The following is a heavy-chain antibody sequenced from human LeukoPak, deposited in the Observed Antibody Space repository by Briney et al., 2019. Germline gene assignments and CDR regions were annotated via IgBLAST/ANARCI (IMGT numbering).Heavy chain of an antibody. V-gene: IGHV4-34*01. Sequence: KASETLSLTCAVYGGSFSGYYWSWIRQPPGKGLEWIGEINHSGSTNYNPSLKSRVTISVDTSKNQFSLKLSSVTAADTAVYYCARAEYYYYYMDVWGKGTTVTVSS. CDR1: GGSFSGYY. CDR2: INHSGST. CDR3: ARAEYYYYYMDV. J-gene: IGHJ6*03.